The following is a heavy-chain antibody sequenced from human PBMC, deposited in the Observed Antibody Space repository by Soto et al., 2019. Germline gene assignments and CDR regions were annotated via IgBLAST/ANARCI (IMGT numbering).Heavy chain of an antibody. CDR2: IYYSGST. CDR3: ARHTPAISISDH. J-gene: IGHJ4*02. V-gene: IGHV4-39*01. Sequence: QLQLQESGPGLVKPSETLSLTCTVSGGSISSSSYYWGWIRQPPGKGLEWIGSIYYSGSTYYNPSLKSRVTISVDTSKNKCSLKLSSVTAADTAVYYCARHTPAISISDHWGQGALVTVSS. D-gene: IGHD2-15*01. CDR1: GGSISSSSYY.